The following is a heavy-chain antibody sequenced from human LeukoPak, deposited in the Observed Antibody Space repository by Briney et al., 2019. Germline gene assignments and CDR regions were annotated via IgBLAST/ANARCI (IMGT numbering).Heavy chain of an antibody. V-gene: IGHV1-18*01. CDR3: ARRLDDYVWGSYRF. J-gene: IGHJ4*02. CDR2: ISAYNGNT. CDR1: GYTFTSYG. D-gene: IGHD3-16*01. Sequence: ASVKVSCKASGYTFTSYGISWVRQAPGQGLEWMGWISAYNGNTNYAQKLQGRVTLTTDTSTSTAYMELRSLRSDDTAMYYCARRLDDYVWGSYRFWGQGTLVTVSS.